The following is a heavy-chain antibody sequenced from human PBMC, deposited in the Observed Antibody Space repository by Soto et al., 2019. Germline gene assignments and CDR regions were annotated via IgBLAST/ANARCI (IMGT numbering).Heavy chain of an antibody. CDR1: GDSVSSNSVT. CDR2: TFYRSEWQS. CDR3: VRLIGNSWLDS. D-gene: IGHD2-8*01. J-gene: IGHJ5*01. Sequence: QVQLQQSGPGLVKPSQTLSLTCAISGDSVSSNSVTWNWIRQSPSRGLEWLGRTFYRSEWQSDYALSGKSRVTINPDTSKNQFSLQLNSVTPEDTAVYYCVRLIGNSWLDSWGQGTLVTVSS. V-gene: IGHV6-1*01.